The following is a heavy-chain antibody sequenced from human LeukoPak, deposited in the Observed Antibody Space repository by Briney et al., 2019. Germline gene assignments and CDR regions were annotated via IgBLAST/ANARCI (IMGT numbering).Heavy chain of an antibody. D-gene: IGHD4-17*01. CDR1: GFTFSTYG. J-gene: IGHJ4*02. CDR2: IRYDGSRK. V-gene: IGHV3-30*02. CDR3: AKDSTGITTVTGDGY. Sequence: HSGGSLRLSCAASGFTFSTYGMHWGRQAPGKGLEWVAFIRYDGSRKYLADSVKGRFTISRDNSKNTLYLQMNNLRAEDTAVYYCAKDSTGITTVTGDGYWGQGTLVTVSS.